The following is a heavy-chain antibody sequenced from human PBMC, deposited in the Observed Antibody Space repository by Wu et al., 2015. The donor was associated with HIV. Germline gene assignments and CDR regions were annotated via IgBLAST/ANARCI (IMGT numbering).Heavy chain of an antibody. CDR3: ARAGGGRYYGSGSYQFWFDP. J-gene: IGHJ5*02. CDR2: ISAYNGNT. CDR1: GYTFTSYG. D-gene: IGHD3-10*01. Sequence: QVQLVQSGAEVKKPGASVKVSCKASGYTFTSYGISWVRQAPGQGLEWMGWISAYNGNTNYAQKLQGRVTMTTDTSTSTAYMELRSLRSDDTAVYYCARAGGGRYYGSGSYQFWFDPWGQGTLVTVSS. V-gene: IGHV1-18*01.